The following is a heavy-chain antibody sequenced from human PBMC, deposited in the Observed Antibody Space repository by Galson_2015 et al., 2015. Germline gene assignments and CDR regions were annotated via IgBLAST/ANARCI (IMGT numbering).Heavy chain of an antibody. Sequence: QSGAEVKKPGASVKVSCKASGYTFTSYGISWVRQAPGQGLEWMGWISAYNGNTNYAQKLQGRVTMTTDTSTSTAYMELRSLRSDDTAVYYCARGPGGVSHYDILTGWASTDYWGQGTLVTVSS. CDR3: ARGPGGVSHYDILTGWASTDY. CDR1: GYTFTSYG. J-gene: IGHJ4*02. D-gene: IGHD3-9*01. V-gene: IGHV1-18*04. CDR2: ISAYNGNT.